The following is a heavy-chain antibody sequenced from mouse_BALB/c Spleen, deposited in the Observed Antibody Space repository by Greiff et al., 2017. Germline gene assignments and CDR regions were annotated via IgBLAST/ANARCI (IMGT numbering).Heavy chain of an antibody. CDR2: IDPANGNT. V-gene: IGHV14-3*02. CDR3: ARGDYDYDYFDV. D-gene: IGHD2-4*01. J-gene: IGHJ1*01. CDR1: GFNIKDTY. Sequence: EVQLQQSGAELVKPGASVKLSCTASGFNIKDTYMHWVKQRPEQGLEWIGRIDPANGNTKYDPKFQGKATITADTSSNTAYLQLSSLTSEDTAVYYCARGDYDYDYFDVWGAGTTVTVSS.